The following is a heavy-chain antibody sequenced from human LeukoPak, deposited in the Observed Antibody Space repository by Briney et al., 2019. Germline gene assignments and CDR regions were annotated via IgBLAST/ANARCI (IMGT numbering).Heavy chain of an antibody. CDR2: XXPNSGGT. CDR1: GYTFTGXX. J-gene: IGHJ2*01. Sequence: ASVKVSCKASGYTFTGXXXXXXXXAXGQXXEXXXXXXPNSGGTNYAQKFQGRVTMXRDTSISTAYMELSRLRSDDTAVYYCARDGVGGVYGDYGYFDLWGRGTLVTVSS. CDR3: ARDGVGGVYGDYGYFDL. V-gene: IGHV1-2*02. D-gene: IGHD4-17*01.